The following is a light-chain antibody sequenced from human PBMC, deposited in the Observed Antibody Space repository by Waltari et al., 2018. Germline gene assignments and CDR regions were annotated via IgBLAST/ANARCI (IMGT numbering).Light chain of an antibody. CDR3: QAWDSSTYV. V-gene: IGLV3-1*01. CDR2: QDT. J-gene: IGLJ1*01. CDR1: QLGERL. Sequence: SYELTQPPSVSVPPGQTARSTCSGNQLGERLVWWYQQKPGQSPVLVIYQDTKRPSGIPERFSGSNSGDTATLTISGTQAMDEADYYCQAWDSSTYVFGAGTKVTVL.